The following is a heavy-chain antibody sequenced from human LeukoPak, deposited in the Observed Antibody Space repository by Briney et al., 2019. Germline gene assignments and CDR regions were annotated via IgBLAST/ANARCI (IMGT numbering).Heavy chain of an antibody. V-gene: IGHV4-61*02. CDR2: IYTSGST. D-gene: IGHD3-3*02. Sequence: PSQTLSLTCTVSGGSISSASYYWSWIRQPAGKGLEWIGRIYTSGSTNYNPSLKSRVTISLDTPKNQFSLKLSSVTAADTAVYYCARGIFIWACVYSNSGFDPWGQGTLVTVSS. CDR3: ARGIFIWACVYSNSGFDP. CDR1: GGSISSASYY. J-gene: IGHJ5*02.